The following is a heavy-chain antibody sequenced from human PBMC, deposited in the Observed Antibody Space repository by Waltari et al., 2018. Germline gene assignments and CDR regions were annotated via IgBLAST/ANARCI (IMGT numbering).Heavy chain of an antibody. Sequence: QVQLVQSGAEVKKPGASVKVSCQVSGYTLTELSMHWVRQAPGKGLEWMGGFDPEDGETIYAQKFQGRVTMTEDTSTDTAYMELSSLRSEDTAVYYCATVLRTYYYDSSGYYPVDYWGQGTLVTVSS. CDR3: ATVLRTYYYDSSGYYPVDY. J-gene: IGHJ4*02. V-gene: IGHV1-24*01. CDR1: GYTLTELS. D-gene: IGHD3-22*01. CDR2: FDPEDGET.